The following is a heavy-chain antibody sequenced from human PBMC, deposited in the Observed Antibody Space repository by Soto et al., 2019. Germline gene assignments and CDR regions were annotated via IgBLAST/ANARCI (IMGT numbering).Heavy chain of an antibody. Sequence: PSETLSLTCSVSSDSMNSGGYYWSWIRQHPGKGLEWIGYIYANGDTNYNPSLKSRVTMSVDTSKNQFYLEVTSVTAADTAVYYCARVGSSSWYLGNWFDPWGQGTLVTVSS. CDR1: SDSMNSGGYY. CDR3: ARVGSSSWYLGNWFDP. D-gene: IGHD6-13*01. CDR2: IYANGDT. J-gene: IGHJ5*02. V-gene: IGHV4-61*08.